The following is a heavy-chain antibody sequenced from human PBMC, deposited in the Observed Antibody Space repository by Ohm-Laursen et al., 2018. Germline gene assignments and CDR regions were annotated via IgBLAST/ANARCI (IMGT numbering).Heavy chain of an antibody. J-gene: IGHJ4*02. CDR2: ISSSGFTI. D-gene: IGHD1-1*01. Sequence: GSLRLSCTASGFTFSDYYMSWIRQAPGKGLEWVSYISSSGFTIYSADSVKGRFTISRNNAENSLYLQMNSLRAEDTAVYYCAKDISPVQPDYFDYWGQGTLVTVSS. CDR1: GFTFSDYY. CDR3: AKDISPVQPDYFDY. V-gene: IGHV3-11*01.